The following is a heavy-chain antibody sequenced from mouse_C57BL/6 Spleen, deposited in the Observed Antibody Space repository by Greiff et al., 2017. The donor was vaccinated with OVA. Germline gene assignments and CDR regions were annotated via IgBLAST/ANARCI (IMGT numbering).Heavy chain of an antibody. V-gene: IGHV3-6*01. D-gene: IGHD1-1*01. CDR1: GYSITSGYY. CDR2: ISYDGSN. CDR3: AREDYGSSPVEDYFDY. Sequence: EVQLVESGPGLVKPSQSLSLTCSVPGYSITSGYYWHWIRQFPGNNLEWMGYISYDGSNNYNPSLKNRISSTRDTTKNQFFLKLNSVTTEDTATYYCAREDYGSSPVEDYFDYWGQGTTLTVSS. J-gene: IGHJ2*01.